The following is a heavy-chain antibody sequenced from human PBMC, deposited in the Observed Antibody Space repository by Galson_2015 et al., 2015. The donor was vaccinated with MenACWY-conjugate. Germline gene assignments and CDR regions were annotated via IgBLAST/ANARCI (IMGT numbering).Heavy chain of an antibody. CDR2: IKQDGTEK. V-gene: IGHV3-7*03. CDR1: GFTFSFHW. CDR3: ARNLAGQSGGYRWFVS. J-gene: IGHJ5*01. Sequence: SLRLSCATSGFTFSFHWMSWVRQAPGKGLEWVANIKQDGTEKHYLDSVKGRFIISRDNTKNSLYLQMNSLRGDDTAVYYCARNLAGQSGGYRWFVSWGQGTLVTVSS. D-gene: IGHD3-22*01.